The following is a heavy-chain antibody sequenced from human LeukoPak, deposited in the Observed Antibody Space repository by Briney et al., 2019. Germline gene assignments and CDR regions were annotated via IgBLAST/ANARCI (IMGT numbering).Heavy chain of an antibody. Sequence: GGSLRLSCAASGFTFSNYWMSWVRQAPGKGLEWVAHIEQDGSEKYYVDSVRGRFTISRDNAKNSLFLQMNTLRAEDTAVYYCARRRCSSTSCFFDYWGQGSLVTVSS. J-gene: IGHJ4*02. V-gene: IGHV3-7*03. CDR1: GFTFSNYW. D-gene: IGHD2-2*01. CDR3: ARRRCSSTSCFFDY. CDR2: IEQDGSEK.